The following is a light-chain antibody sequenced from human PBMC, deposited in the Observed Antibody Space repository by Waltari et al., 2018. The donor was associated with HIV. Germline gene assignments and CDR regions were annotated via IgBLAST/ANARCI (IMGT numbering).Light chain of an antibody. CDR2: EVT. CDR3: ASYGGTNDLV. J-gene: IGLJ3*02. V-gene: IGLV2-8*01. Sequence: QSALTQPPSASGSPGQSVAISCTGTSSDIGRYNFVSWYQQHPGKAPKLMLFEVTKRPSGVPDRFSGSKSGNTASLTVSGLQAEDEADYYCASYGGTNDLVFGGGTKLTVL. CDR1: SSDIGRYNF.